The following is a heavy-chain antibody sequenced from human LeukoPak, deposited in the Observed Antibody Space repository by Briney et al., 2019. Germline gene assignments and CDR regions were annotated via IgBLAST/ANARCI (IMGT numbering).Heavy chain of an antibody. D-gene: IGHD3-10*01. CDR3: ATRITMVRGVIPY. CDR1: GGSISSSSYY. V-gene: IGHV4-39*01. Sequence: PSETLSLTCTVSGGSISSSSYYWGWIRRPPGKGLEWIGSIYYSGSTYYNPSLKSRVTISVDTSKNQFSLKLSSVTAADTAVYYCATRITMVRGVIPYWGQGTLVTVSS. J-gene: IGHJ4*02. CDR2: IYYSGST.